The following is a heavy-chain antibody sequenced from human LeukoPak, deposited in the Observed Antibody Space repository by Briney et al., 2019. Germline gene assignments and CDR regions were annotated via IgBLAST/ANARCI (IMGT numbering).Heavy chain of an antibody. D-gene: IGHD3-22*01. V-gene: IGHV3-30*02. J-gene: IGHJ4*02. CDR3: TRVTYYYDNSGYFHFDS. Sequence: GGSLRLSCAASGFTFSSYGMHWVRQAPGKGLEWVAFIRYDGSNKYYADSVKGRFTISRDNSKNTLYLQMNSLKTEDTAVYFCTRVTYYYDNSGYFHFDSWGQGSLVTVSS. CDR2: IRYDGSNK. CDR1: GFTFSSYG.